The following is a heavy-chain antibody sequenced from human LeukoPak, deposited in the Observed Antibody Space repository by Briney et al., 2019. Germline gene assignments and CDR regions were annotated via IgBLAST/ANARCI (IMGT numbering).Heavy chain of an antibody. CDR1: GGSINSYY. V-gene: IGHV4-4*07. J-gene: IGHJ4*02. D-gene: IGHD4-23*01. Sequence: SETLSLTCTVSGGSINSYYWSWIRQPAGKGLEWIGRIYSSGSTNYNPSLRSRVSMSVDTSKNQFSLKLTSVTAADTAVYYCARGGKATVVTMWGQGILVTVSS. CDR2: IYSSGST. CDR3: ARGGKATVVTM.